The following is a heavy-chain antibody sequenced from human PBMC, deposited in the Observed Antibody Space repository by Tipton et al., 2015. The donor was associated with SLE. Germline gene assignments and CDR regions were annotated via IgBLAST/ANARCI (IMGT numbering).Heavy chain of an antibody. CDR1: GYTFTGYY. J-gene: IGHJ6*02. D-gene: IGHD3-10*02. CDR3: ARDMIWETLHGMDV. Sequence: QLVQSGAEVKKPGASVKVSCKASGYTFTGYYMHWVRQAPGQGLEWMGRINPNSGGTNYAQKFQGRVTMTRDTSISTAYMELSRLRSDATAVYYCARDMIWETLHGMDVWGQGTSVTVSS. V-gene: IGHV1-2*06. CDR2: INPNSGGT.